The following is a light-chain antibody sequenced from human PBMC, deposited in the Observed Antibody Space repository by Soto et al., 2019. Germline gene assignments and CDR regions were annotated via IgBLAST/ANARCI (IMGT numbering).Light chain of an antibody. CDR1: QSISIW. V-gene: IGKV1-5*03. J-gene: IGKJ1*01. CDR2: KAS. Sequence: DIQMTQSPSTLSSSVGDRVTITCRASQSISIWLAWYQQKPGKAPKLLIYKASSLESGVPSRFSGSGSGTEFTLTISSLQPDDFATYYCQQYNSYSVTFGQGPKVDIK. CDR3: QQYNSYSVT.